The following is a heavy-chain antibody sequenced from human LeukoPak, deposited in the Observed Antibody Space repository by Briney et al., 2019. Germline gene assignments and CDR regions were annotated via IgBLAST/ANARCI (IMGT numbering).Heavy chain of an antibody. CDR3: ARDRIVGATSYYYYGMDV. D-gene: IGHD1-26*01. V-gene: IGHV1-46*01. CDR1: GCTFTSYY. CDR2: INPSGGST. Sequence: ASVKVSCKASGCTFTSYYMHWVRQAPGQGLEWMGIINPSGGSTSYAQKFQGRVTMTRDTSTSTVYVELSSLRSEDTAVYYCARDRIVGATSYYYYGMDVWGQGTTVTVSS. J-gene: IGHJ6*02.